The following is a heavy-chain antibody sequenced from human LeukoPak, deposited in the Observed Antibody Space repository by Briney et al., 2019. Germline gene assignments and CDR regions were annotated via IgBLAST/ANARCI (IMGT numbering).Heavy chain of an antibody. CDR1: GGSISSSSYY. D-gene: IGHD1-26*01. CDR2: IYYSGST. V-gene: IGHV4-39*07. J-gene: IGHJ6*03. CDR3: ARVGSVWGRDYYYYMDV. Sequence: SETLSLTCTVSGGSISSSSYYWGWIRQPPGKGLEWIGSIYYSGSTYYNPSLKSRVTISVDTSKNQFSLKLSSVTAADTAVYYCARVGSVWGRDYYYYMDVWGKGTTVTVSS.